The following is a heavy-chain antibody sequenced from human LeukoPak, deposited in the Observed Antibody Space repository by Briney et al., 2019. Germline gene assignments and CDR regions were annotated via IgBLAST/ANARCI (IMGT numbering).Heavy chain of an antibody. D-gene: IGHD1-26*01. J-gene: IGHJ4*02. CDR1: GGSISSGYY. V-gene: IGHV4-38-2*02. CDR2: IYHRGST. CDR3: ARSRYSGTYYYY. Sequence: SETLSLTCTVSGGSISSGYYWGWIRQPPGKGLEWIGSIYHRGSTYYNPSLKSRVTISVDTSKNQFSLKLSSVTAADTAVYYCARSRYSGTYYYYWGQGTLVTVSS.